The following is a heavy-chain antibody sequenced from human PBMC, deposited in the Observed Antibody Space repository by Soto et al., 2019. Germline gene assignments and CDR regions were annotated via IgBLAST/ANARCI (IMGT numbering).Heavy chain of an antibody. V-gene: IGHV1-69*02. CDR2: IIPILGIA. CDR3: ARAGSGLTGWFAP. Sequence: QVQLVQSGAEVKKPGSSVKVSCKASGGTFSSYTISWVRQAPGQGLEWMGRIIPILGIANYAQKFQGRVTITADNSASTAYMERTSLRSEDTAVYYCARAGSGLTGWFAPWGQGTLVTVSS. D-gene: IGHD7-27*01. CDR1: GGTFSSYT. J-gene: IGHJ5*02.